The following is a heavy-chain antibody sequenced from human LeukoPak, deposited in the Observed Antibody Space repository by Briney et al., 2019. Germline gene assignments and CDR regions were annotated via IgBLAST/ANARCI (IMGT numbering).Heavy chain of an antibody. CDR3: ATTGASTHYYYYYMDV. CDR1: GYTFTSYY. J-gene: IGHJ6*03. V-gene: IGHV1-46*01. D-gene: IGHD1-14*01. CDR2: INPSGGST. Sequence: ASVKASCKASGYTFTSYYMHWVRQAPGQGLEWMGIINPSGGSTSYAQKFQGRVTMTRDTSTSTVYMELSSLRSEDTAVYYCATTGASTHYYYYYMDVWGKGTTVTVSS.